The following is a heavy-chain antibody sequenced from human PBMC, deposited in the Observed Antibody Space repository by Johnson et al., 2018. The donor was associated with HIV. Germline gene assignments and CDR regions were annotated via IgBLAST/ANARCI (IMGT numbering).Heavy chain of an antibody. D-gene: IGHD3-16*01. CDR1: GFTFSSYA. Sequence: VQLVESGGGLVQPGGSLRLSCAASGFTFSSYAMHWVRQAPGKGLEWVSYISSSGSTIYYADSVKGRFTISRANAKNTLYLQMNSLRAEDTAVYYCAKRPGGEGSHEVGFDIWGQGTMVTVSS. CDR3: AKRPGGEGSHEVGFDI. V-gene: IGHV3-48*03. CDR2: ISSSGSTI. J-gene: IGHJ3*02.